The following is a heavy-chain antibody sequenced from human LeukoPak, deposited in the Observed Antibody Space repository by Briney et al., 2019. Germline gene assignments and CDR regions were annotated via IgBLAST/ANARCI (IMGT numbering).Heavy chain of an antibody. CDR1: GFTFSSYA. V-gene: IGHV3-21*01. J-gene: IGHJ4*02. CDR2: ISSSSSYI. Sequence: GGSLRLSCAASGFTFSSYAMSWVRQAPGEGLEWVSSISSSSSYIYYADSVKGRFTISRDNAKNSLYLQMNSLRAEDTAVYYCARVGSSGQDYWGQGTLVTVSS. D-gene: IGHD3-22*01. CDR3: ARVGSSGQDY.